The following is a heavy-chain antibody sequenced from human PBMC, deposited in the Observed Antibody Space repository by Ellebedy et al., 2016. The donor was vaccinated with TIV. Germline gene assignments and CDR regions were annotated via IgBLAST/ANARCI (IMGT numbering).Heavy chain of an antibody. CDR1: GYSFTSYW. J-gene: IGHJ6*02. Sequence: ASVKVSCKGSGYSFTSYWIGWVRQMPGKGLEWMGIIYPGDSDTRYSPSFQGQVTISADKSISTAYLQWSSLKASDTAMYYCARHGWGYSSSSDYYYGMDVWGQGTTVTVSS. D-gene: IGHD6-6*01. CDR2: IYPGDSDT. CDR3: ARHGWGYSSSSDYYYGMDV. V-gene: IGHV5-51*01.